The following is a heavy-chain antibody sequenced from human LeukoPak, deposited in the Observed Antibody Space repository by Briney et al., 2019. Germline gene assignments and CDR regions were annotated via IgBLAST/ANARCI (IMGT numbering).Heavy chain of an antibody. CDR2: IYYSGST. CDR3: ARLVQQLVTDY. D-gene: IGHD6-13*01. V-gene: IGHV4-38-2*01. Sequence: SETLSLTCAVSGYSISSGYYWGWIRQPPGKGLEWIGSIYYSGSTYYNPSLKSRVTISVDTSKNQFSLKLSSVTAADTAVYYCARLVQQLVTDYWGQGTLVTVSS. J-gene: IGHJ4*02. CDR1: GYSISSGYY.